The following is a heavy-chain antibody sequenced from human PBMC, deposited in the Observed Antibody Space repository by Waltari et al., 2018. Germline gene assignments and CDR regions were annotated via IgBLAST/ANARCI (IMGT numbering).Heavy chain of an antibody. CDR3: AKDHGIAY. J-gene: IGHJ4*02. CDR1: GLTFSMFA. V-gene: IGHV3-23*01. D-gene: IGHD2-21*01. Sequence: QLLESGGGLVQPGGSLRLSCSDSGLTFSMFAMSWVRQAPGKGLEWVSGIGKSGADTYYTDSVEGRFTISRDNSKKTLYLQMNTLRVEDTAVYYCAKDHGIAYWGQGTLVTVSS. CDR2: IGKSGADT.